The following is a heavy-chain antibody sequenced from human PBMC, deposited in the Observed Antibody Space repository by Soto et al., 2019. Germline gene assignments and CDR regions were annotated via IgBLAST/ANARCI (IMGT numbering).Heavy chain of an antibody. CDR3: ARAVWDSSGYFLDY. CDR2: IKNDGTEA. Sequence: AQRHPCAGSVVDFSGYGIHWVRQSPGKALEWAAVIKNDGTEAWYADPVKGRFTISRDNSKNIVFLQMNSLRDEDTAVYYCARAVWDSSGYFLDYWGHGTLVSVS. V-gene: IGHV3-33*05. J-gene: IGHJ4*01. D-gene: IGHD3-22*01. CDR1: VVDFSGYG.